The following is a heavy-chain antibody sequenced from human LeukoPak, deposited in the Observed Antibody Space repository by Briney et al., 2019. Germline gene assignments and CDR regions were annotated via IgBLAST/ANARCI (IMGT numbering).Heavy chain of an antibody. V-gene: IGHV5-51*01. CDR1: GYSFTSYW. CDR3: ARSQGLVVVAEYYFDY. Sequence: GESLKISCKGSGYSFTSYWIGWVRQMPGKGLEWMGIIYPGDSDTRYSPSFQGQVTISADKSISTAYLQWSSLKASDTAMYYCARSQGLVVVAEYYFDYWAQGTLVTVSS. D-gene: IGHD2-15*01. CDR2: IYPGDSDT. J-gene: IGHJ4*02.